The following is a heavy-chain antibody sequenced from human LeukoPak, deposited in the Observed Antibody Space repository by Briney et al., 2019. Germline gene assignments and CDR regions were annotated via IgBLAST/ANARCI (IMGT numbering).Heavy chain of an antibody. J-gene: IGHJ4*02. Sequence: SQTLSLTCTVSGGSISNGDYYWSWIRQHPGKGLEWIGYIYYSGSTYYNPSLKSRVTISVDTSKNQFSLKLSSVTAADTAVYYCAREGGASYFDYWGQGTLVTVSS. D-gene: IGHD1-26*01. CDR1: GGSISNGDYY. CDR3: AREGGASYFDY. CDR2: IYYSGST. V-gene: IGHV4-31*03.